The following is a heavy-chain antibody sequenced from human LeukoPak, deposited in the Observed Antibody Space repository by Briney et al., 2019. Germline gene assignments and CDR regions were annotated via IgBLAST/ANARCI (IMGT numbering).Heavy chain of an antibody. D-gene: IGHD3-16*01. V-gene: IGHV3-23*01. J-gene: IGHJ4*02. CDR2: ISGSGGST. CDR3: ARKGLGGESGGFDY. Sequence: GGSLRLSCAASGFTFSSYGMSWVRQAPGKGLEWVSAISGSGGSTYYADSVKGRFTISRDNSKNTLYLQMNSLRAEDTAVYYCARKGLGGESGGFDYWGQGTLVTVSS. CDR1: GFTFSSYG.